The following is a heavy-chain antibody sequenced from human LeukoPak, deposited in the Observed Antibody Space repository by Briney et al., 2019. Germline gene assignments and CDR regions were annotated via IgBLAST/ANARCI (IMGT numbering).Heavy chain of an antibody. V-gene: IGHV4-4*07. CDR2: IYTSGVT. J-gene: IGHJ5*02. Sequence: SETLSLTCSVSGTTNSTHYWTWIQQPAGKGLEWIGRIYTSGVTNTNPSLKSRVTMSVDSSKNQFSLKMTSVTAADTAVYFCARVLVRTTRQYAFIDPWGQGILVTVSS. CDR1: GTTNSTHY. D-gene: IGHD3-10*01. CDR3: ARVLVRTTRQYAFIDP.